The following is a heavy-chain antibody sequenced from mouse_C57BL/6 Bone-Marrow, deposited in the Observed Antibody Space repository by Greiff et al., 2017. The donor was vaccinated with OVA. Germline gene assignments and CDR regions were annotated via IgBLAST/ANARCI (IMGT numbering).Heavy chain of an antibody. D-gene: IGHD2-2*01. CDR2: IDPEDGDT. J-gene: IGHJ3*01. Sequence: EVQLQQSGAELVRPGASVKLSCTASGFNIKDYFMHWVKQRPEQGLEWIGRIDPEDGDTEYAPKFQGKATMTADTSSNTAYLQLSSLTSEDTAVYYCTRDMLWLRRGFADWGQGTLVTVAA. CDR3: TRDMLWLRRGFAD. CDR1: GFNIKDYF. V-gene: IGHV14-1*01.